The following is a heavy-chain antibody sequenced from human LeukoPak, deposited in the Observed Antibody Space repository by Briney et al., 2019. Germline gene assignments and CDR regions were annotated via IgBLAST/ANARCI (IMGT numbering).Heavy chain of an antibody. Sequence: GASVKVSCKASGYTFTSYDINWVRQATGQGLEWMGWMNPNSGNTGYAQKFQGRVTMTRNTSISTAYMELSSLRSEDTALYYCARGPYYDFWSGYSPFDPWGQGTLVTVSS. CDR1: GYTFTSYD. D-gene: IGHD3-3*01. CDR2: MNPNSGNT. V-gene: IGHV1-8*01. CDR3: ARGPYYDFWSGYSPFDP. J-gene: IGHJ5*02.